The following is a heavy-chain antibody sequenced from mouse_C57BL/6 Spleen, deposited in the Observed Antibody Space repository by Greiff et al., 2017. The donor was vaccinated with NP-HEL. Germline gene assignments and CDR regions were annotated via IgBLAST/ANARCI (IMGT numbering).Heavy chain of an antibody. CDR2: IYPGSGST. CDR3: ASDSYDGGDY. V-gene: IGHV1-55*01. J-gene: IGHJ4*01. Sequence: QVHVKQPGAELVKPGASVKMSCKASGYTFTSYWITWVKQRPGQGLEWIGDIYPGSGSTNYNEKFKSKATLTVDTSSSTAYMQLSSLTSEDSAVYYCASDSYDGGDYWGQGTSVTVSS. CDR1: GYTFTSYW. D-gene: IGHD2-12*01.